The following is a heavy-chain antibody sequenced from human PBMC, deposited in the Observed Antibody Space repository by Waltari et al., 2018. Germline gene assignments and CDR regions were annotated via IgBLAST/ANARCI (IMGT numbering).Heavy chain of an antibody. Sequence: VPLVQSGAEVKKPGATVKISCKVSAYTFTDYYIHWVQQAPGKGLEWVGLVDTEDDETKYAEKFQGRITITADTSTDTAYMELSSLTSEDTAVYYCATGGAHGYNWVWGQGTLVIVSS. D-gene: IGHD5-12*01. J-gene: IGHJ4*02. V-gene: IGHV1-69-2*01. CDR1: AYTFTDYY. CDR2: VDTEDDET. CDR3: ATGGAHGYNWV.